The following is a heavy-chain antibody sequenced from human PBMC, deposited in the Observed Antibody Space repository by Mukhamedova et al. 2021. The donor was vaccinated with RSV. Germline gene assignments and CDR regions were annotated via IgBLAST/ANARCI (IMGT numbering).Heavy chain of an antibody. D-gene: IGHD5-18*01. Sequence: GKGLEWMGIIYPGDSDTRYSPSFQGQVTISADKSISTAYLQWSSLKASDTAMYYCARPTANSDYYGMYVWGQGTTVTVSS. CDR2: IYPGDSDT. J-gene: IGHJ6*02. CDR3: ARPTANSDYYGMYV. V-gene: IGHV5-51*01.